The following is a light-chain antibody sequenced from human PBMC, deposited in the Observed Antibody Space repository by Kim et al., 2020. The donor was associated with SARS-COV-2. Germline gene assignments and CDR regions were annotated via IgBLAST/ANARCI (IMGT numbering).Light chain of an antibody. CDR2: EVN. CDR3: TSYAGSHIV. CDR1: SSDVGRYDY. J-gene: IGLJ1*01. V-gene: IGLV2-8*01. Sequence: QSALTQPPSASGSPGQSVTISCTGTSSDVGRYDYVSWYQQHPGKAPKLLIYEVNTRPSGVPDRFAGSKSGNTASLTVSGLQPEDEADYYCTSYAGSHIVFGTGTKVHRP.